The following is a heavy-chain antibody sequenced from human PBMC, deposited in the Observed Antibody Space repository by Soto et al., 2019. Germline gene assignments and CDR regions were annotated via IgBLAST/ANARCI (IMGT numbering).Heavy chain of an antibody. CDR3: ANPIPKTGTTFGF. CDR2: ISGSGGST. D-gene: IGHD1-1*01. J-gene: IGHJ4*02. CDR1: GFTFSSYA. Sequence: GGSLRLSCAASGFTFSSYAMSWVRQAPGKGLEWVSAISGSGGSTYYADSMKGRFTISRDNSKDTLYLQINSLRAEDTAVYYCANPIPKTGTTFGFWGQGTLVTVSS. V-gene: IGHV3-23*01.